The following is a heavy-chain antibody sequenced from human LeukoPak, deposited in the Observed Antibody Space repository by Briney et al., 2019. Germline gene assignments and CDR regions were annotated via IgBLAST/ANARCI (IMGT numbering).Heavy chain of an antibody. Sequence: GASVKVSCKASGYTFTGHYIHWVRQAPGQGLEWMGRINPNSGGTNYAQKFQGRVTMTRDTSISTAYMELSRLRSDDTAVYYCARARGGATVSWFDPWGQGTLVTVSS. CDR1: GYTFTGHY. J-gene: IGHJ5*02. CDR3: ARARGGATVSWFDP. CDR2: INPNSGGT. D-gene: IGHD4-17*01. V-gene: IGHV1-2*06.